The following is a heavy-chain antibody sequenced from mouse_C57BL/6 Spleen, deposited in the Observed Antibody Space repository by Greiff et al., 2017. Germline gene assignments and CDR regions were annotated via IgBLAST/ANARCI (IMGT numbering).Heavy chain of an antibody. CDR1: GYTFTSYT. J-gene: IGHJ2*01. D-gene: IGHD4-1*01. CDR2: INTSSGYT. V-gene: IGHV1-4*01. Sequence: QVQLKESGAELARPGASVKMSCKASGYTFTSYTMHWVKQRPGQGLEWIGYINTSSGYTTYNQKFKDKATLTADKSSSTAYMQLSSLTSEDSAVYYCAREDLTGMYYFDYWGQGTTLTVSS. CDR3: AREDLTGMYYFDY.